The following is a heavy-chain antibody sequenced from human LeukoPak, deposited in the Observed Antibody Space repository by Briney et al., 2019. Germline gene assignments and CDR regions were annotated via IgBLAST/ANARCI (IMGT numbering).Heavy chain of an antibody. CDR1: GITLSNYG. Sequence: GGSLRLSCAVSGITLSNYGMSWVRQAPGKGLEWVAGISDSGGGTNYADSVKGRFTISRDGPRNTLYLQMNSLRAEDTAVYYCARGGYFIHDAFDIWGQGTMVTVSS. CDR3: ARGGYFIHDAFDI. V-gene: IGHV3-23*01. D-gene: IGHD3-22*01. J-gene: IGHJ3*02. CDR2: ISDSGGGT.